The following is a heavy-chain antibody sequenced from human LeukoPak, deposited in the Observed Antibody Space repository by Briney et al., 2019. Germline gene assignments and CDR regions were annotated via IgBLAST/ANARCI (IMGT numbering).Heavy chain of an antibody. Sequence: RGSLRLSCAASGFTFRSHWMHWVRQAPGKGLVWVSRINGDGDSTLYADSVKGRFTISRDNTKNTLYLQMNSLRAEETAVYYCARLRYDSSGYYYDPWGQGTLVTVSS. CDR1: GFTFRSHW. D-gene: IGHD3-22*01. CDR3: ARLRYDSSGYYYDP. V-gene: IGHV3-74*01. J-gene: IGHJ5*02. CDR2: INGDGDST.